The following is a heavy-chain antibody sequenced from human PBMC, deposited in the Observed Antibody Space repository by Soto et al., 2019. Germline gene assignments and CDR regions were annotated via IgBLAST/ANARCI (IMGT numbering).Heavy chain of an antibody. CDR2: IYYSGST. J-gene: IGHJ5*02. V-gene: IGHV4-31*03. D-gene: IGHD2-15*01. CDR1: GGSISSGGYY. Sequence: PSETLSLTCTVSGGSISSGGYYWSWIRQHPGKGLEWIGYIYYSGSTYYNPSLKSRVTISVDTSKNQFSLKLSSVTAADTAVYYCARDAGRYCSGGSCYSDSFNWFDPWGQGTLVTVTS. CDR3: ARDAGRYCSGGSCYSDSFNWFDP.